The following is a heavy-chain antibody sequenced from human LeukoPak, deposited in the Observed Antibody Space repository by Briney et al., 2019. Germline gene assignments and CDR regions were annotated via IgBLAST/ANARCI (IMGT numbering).Heavy chain of an antibody. J-gene: IGHJ4*02. V-gene: IGHV3-30-3*01. CDR3: AREGYYGSGSPPSLYFDY. CDR2: TSSDLNVK. Sequence: GGSLRLSCAASGFTFSSYAMHWVRQAPGKGLEWVAVTSSDLNVKLYADSVKGRFTISRDNSRSTLYLQMNSLRPEDTAIYYCAREGYYGSGSPPSLYFDYWGQGTLVTVSS. D-gene: IGHD3-10*01. CDR1: GFTFSSYA.